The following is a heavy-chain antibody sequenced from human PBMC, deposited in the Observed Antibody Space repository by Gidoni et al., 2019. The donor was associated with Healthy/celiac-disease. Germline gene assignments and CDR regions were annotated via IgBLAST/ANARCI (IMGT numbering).Heavy chain of an antibody. D-gene: IGHD2-15*01. J-gene: IGHJ4*02. Sequence: EVQLLASGGGLVQPGGSLRLSCAASGFTFSSYAMSWVRQAPVNGLEWFSAIGGSGGITYYADSVKGRFTISRDNSKNTLYLQMNSLRAEDTAVYYCAKGRMDYWGQGTLVTVSS. V-gene: IGHV3-23*01. CDR2: IGGSGGIT. CDR1: GFTFSSYA. CDR3: AKGRMDY.